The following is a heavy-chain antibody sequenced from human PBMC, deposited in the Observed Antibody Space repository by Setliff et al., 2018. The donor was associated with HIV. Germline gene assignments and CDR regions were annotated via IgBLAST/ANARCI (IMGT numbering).Heavy chain of an antibody. V-gene: IGHV3-7*03. Sequence: GGSLRLSCAASGFTFSDYWMSWVRQAPGKGLEWVANIKQDGTDKYYVDSVKGRFTISRDNAKNSLYLQMNSLRAEDTALYYCVRGCLTTICDHSFYLDVWGKGATVTVSS. CDR3: VRGCLTTICDHSFYLDV. J-gene: IGHJ6*03. CDR1: GFTFSDYW. CDR2: IKQDGTDK. D-gene: IGHD3-22*01.